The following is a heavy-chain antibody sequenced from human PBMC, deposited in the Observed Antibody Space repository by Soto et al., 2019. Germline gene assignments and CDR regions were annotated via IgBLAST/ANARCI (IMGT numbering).Heavy chain of an antibody. Sequence: QVQLVESGGGLVKPGGSLRLSCAASGFTFSDYYMSWIRQAPGKGLEWVSYISSSGSIIYYADSVKGRFTISRDNAKNARYLQMNGLRAEDTAGYYCARELGYYETSGYADYWGQGTLVTVSS. J-gene: IGHJ4*02. CDR3: ARELGYYETSGYADY. CDR2: ISSSGSII. D-gene: IGHD3-22*01. V-gene: IGHV3-11*01. CDR1: GFTFSDYY.